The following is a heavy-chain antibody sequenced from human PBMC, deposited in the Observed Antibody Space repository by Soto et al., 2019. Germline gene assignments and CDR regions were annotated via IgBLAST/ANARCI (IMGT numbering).Heavy chain of an antibody. CDR1: GFTFSIYN. V-gene: IGHV3-21*01. CDR2: ISGSSSYI. Sequence: GGSLRLSCAASGFTFSIYNMNWVRHAPGKGLEWVSSISGSSSYIYYADSVQGRFTISRDNAKNSLYLQMNSLRAEDTAVYYCARVVYYDSSGYQYWGQGTLVTVSS. D-gene: IGHD3-22*01. CDR3: ARVVYYDSSGYQY. J-gene: IGHJ4*02.